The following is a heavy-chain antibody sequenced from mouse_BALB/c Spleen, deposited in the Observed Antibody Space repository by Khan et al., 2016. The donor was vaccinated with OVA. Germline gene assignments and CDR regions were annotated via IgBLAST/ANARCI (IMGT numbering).Heavy chain of an antibody. J-gene: IGHJ3*01. CDR2: IRYSGST. Sequence: EVQLQESGPGLVKPSQSLSLTCTVTGYSITSDYAWNWIRQFPGNQLEWMGYIRYSGSTSYTPSLKSRISITRDTSKNQSFLQLNAVTTEDTATYYCARGRAYWGQGTLVTVSS. D-gene: IGHD3-3*01. V-gene: IGHV3-2*02. CDR1: GYSITSDYA. CDR3: ARGRAY.